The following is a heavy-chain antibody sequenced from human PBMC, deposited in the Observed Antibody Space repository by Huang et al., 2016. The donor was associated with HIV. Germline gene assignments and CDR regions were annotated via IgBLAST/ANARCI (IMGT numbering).Heavy chain of an antibody. V-gene: IGHV1-3*01. D-gene: IGHD5-12*01. CDR3: ASGQRMRESDIVATIPVS. J-gene: IGHJ5*02. CDR1: GYNFTSRG. Sequence: QVHLVQSGPEVKKPGASVKVSCKASGYNFTSRGLHWVRQAPGQRLEWMGYINHGKGNTKYSTKCQDRVTLTRSISANTAYMQLSRLTSEDTAVYYCASGQRMRESDIVATIPVSWGQGALVTVSS. CDR2: INHGKGNT.